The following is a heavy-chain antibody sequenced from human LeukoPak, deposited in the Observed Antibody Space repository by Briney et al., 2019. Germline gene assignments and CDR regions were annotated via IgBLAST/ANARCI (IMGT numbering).Heavy chain of an antibody. CDR3: ASLVATDPLRQTAYGDYALEP. CDR1: GFTFSSYR. D-gene: IGHD4-17*01. V-gene: IGHV3-21*01. CDR2: IIISSSYI. Sequence: PGGSLRLSCAASGFTFSSYRMNWGRPAPGKGREWVSSIIISSSYIYYADSVKGGFTISRDNAKNSLDLEMNSLRAQDTAVYYCASLVATDPLRQTAYGDYALEPWGQGTLVTVSS. J-gene: IGHJ4*02.